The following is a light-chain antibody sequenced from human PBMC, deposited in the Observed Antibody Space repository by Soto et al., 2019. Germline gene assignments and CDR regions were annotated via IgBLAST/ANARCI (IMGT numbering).Light chain of an antibody. V-gene: IGKV1-39*01. CDR2: ATS. J-gene: IGKJ1*01. CDR1: QNIRSY. Sequence: DIQMTQSPSSLSACVGDRVTITCRASQNIRSYLNWYQQKPGKAPQLLIYATSSLQTGVPSRFSASGSGTDFSPVISALQPEDSATYYCQQGYSSRWTSGRGTKVEI. CDR3: QQGYSSRWT.